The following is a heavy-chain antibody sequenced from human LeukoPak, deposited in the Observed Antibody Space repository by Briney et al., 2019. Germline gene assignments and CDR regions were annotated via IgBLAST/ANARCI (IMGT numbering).Heavy chain of an antibody. J-gene: IGHJ4*02. CDR1: GGSISSYY. Sequence: SETLSLTCTVSGGSISSYYWSWTQQPPGKGLEWIGYIYYSGSTNYNPFLKSRVTISVDTSKNQFSLKLSSVTAADTAVYYCASKPISRLGYFDYWGQGTLVTVSS. D-gene: IGHD1-26*01. CDR2: IYYSGST. V-gene: IGHV4-59*08. CDR3: ASKPISRLGYFDY.